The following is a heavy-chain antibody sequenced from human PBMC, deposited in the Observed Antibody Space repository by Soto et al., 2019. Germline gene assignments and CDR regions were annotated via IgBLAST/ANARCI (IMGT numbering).Heavy chain of an antibody. J-gene: IGHJ4*02. CDR2: ITSSGATT. V-gene: IGHV3-23*01. D-gene: IGHD5-18*01. Sequence: EVQPLESGGGLVQPGGSLRLSCAASGFTFISYAMSWVRQAPGKGLEWVSSITSSGATTYYADSVKGRFIISRDNSKNTLHLQMNSLRAEDTAVYYCAKGGYSHGYIDHWGQGTLVTVSS. CDR3: AKGGYSHGYIDH. CDR1: GFTFISYA.